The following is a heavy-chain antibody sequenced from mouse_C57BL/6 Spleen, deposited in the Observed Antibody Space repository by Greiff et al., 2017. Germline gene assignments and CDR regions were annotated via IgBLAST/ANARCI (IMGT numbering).Heavy chain of an antibody. CDR1: GYSFTDYN. CDR3: ARSGYYGSDYYAMDY. CDR2: INPNYGTT. J-gene: IGHJ4*01. D-gene: IGHD1-1*01. Sequence: EVQLQESGPELVKPGASVKISCKASGYSFTDYNMNWVKQSNGKSLEWIGVINPNYGTTSYNQKFKGKATLTVDQSSSTAYMQLNSLTSEDSAVYYCARSGYYGSDYYAMDYWGQGTSVTVSS. V-gene: IGHV1-39*01.